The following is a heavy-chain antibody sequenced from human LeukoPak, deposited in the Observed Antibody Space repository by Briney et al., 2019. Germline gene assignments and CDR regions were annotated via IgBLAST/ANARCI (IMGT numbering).Heavy chain of an antibody. CDR1: GGSIYSSTDY. V-gene: IGHV4-39*01. CDR2: IIYSGTT. D-gene: IGHD3-22*01. CDR3: ARHYYDSSGSYWGYYFDS. J-gene: IGHJ4*02. Sequence: SETLSLTCTVSGGSIYSSTDYWGWLRQPPGPGLEGMGSIIYSGTTYYNPSLKSRAAMSLDTSNNQVSLKLSSLTAADTAVYYCARHYYDSSGSYWGYYFDSWGQGTLVTVSS.